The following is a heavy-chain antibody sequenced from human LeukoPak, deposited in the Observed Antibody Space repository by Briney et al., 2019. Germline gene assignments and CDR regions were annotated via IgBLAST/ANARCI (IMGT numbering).Heavy chain of an antibody. CDR2: ISGDGGST. Sequence: GGSLRLSCAASGFTFDDYAMHWVRQAPGKGLEWVSLISGDGGSTYYADSVKGRFTISRDNSKNSLYLQMNSLRTEDTALYYCAKAPRDYGSGSYYYYYGMDVWAKGPRSPSP. CDR1: GFTFDDYA. CDR3: AKAPRDYGSGSYYYYYGMDV. D-gene: IGHD3-10*01. J-gene: IGHJ6*02. V-gene: IGHV3-43*02.